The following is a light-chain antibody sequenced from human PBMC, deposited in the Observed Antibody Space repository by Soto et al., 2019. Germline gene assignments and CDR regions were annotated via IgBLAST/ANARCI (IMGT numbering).Light chain of an antibody. V-gene: IGKV1-5*01. CDR2: DAS. CDR3: QQYNSYSPMYT. Sequence: DIQMTQSPSTLSASVGDRVTITCRASQSISSWVAWYQQKPGKAPKLLIYDASSLESGVPSRFSGSGSGTEFTLNISSLQPDDFATYYCQQYNSYSPMYTFGQGTKLEIK. J-gene: IGKJ2*01. CDR1: QSISSW.